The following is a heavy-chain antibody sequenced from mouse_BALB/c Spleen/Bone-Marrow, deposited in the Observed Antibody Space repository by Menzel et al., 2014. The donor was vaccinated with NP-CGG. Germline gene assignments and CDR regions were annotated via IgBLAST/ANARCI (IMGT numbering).Heavy chain of an antibody. CDR3: ASYVYGYYFDY. CDR1: GFNVKDTY. Sequence: EVQLQESGAELVKPGASVKLSCTASGFNVKDTYIHWVKQRPEQGLEWIGRIDPANGNTKYDPKFQGKATITADTSSNNAYLQLRSLTSEDTAVYYCASYVYGYYFDYWGQGTTLTVSS. D-gene: IGHD2-2*01. J-gene: IGHJ2*01. V-gene: IGHV14-3*02. CDR2: IDPANGNT.